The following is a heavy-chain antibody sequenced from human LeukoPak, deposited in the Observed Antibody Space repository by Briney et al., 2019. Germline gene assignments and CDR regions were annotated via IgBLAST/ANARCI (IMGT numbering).Heavy chain of an antibody. CDR3: ARDRGSSGWFDY. D-gene: IGHD3-10*01. CDR2: IYYSGDT. CDR1: GGSISSSSHY. J-gene: IGHJ4*02. V-gene: IGHV4-39*02. Sequence: PSETLSLTCTASGGSISSSSHYWGWIRQPPGKGLEWIGSIYYSGDTYHNPSLKSRVTTSVDTSKNQFSLKLSSVTAADTAVYYCARDRGSSGWFDYWGQGTLVTVSS.